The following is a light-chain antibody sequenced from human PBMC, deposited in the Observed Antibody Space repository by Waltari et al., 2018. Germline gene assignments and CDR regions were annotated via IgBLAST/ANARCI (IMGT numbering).Light chain of an antibody. CDR2: DVH. CDR3: QQSHSVPVT. V-gene: IGKV1-39*01. CDR1: QSISGH. J-gene: IGKJ4*01. Sequence: DIQMTQSPSSLSASVGARVTITCRASQSISGHLNWYQQKPGKAPKLLIYDVHTLQSGVPSRCSGSASGTDFTLTISSLQPEDFATYYCQQSHSVPVTFGGGTKVEIK.